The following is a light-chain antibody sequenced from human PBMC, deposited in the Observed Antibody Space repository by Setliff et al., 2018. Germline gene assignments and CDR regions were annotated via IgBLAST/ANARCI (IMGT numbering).Light chain of an antibody. CDR1: SSDVGDYKY. J-gene: IGLJ1*01. CDR2: EVS. CDR3: SSYTSLSTRV. Sequence: QSVLTQPASVSGSPGQSITISCTGTSSDVGDYKYVSWYQQLPGKAPKLIIFEVSNRPPGIPNRFSGSKSGNTASLSISGLQAEDEADYYCSSYTSLSTRVFGTGAKVTVL. V-gene: IGLV2-14*01.